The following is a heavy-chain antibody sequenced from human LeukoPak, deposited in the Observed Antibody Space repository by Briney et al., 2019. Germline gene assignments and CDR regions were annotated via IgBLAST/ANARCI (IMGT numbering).Heavy chain of an antibody. J-gene: IGHJ4*02. D-gene: IGHD6-13*01. CDR3: ARGLVMGNFDY. V-gene: IGHV4-59*01. Sequence: SETLSLTCTVSGGSISSYYWSWIQQPPGKGLEWIGYIYYSGGTNYNPSLKSRVTISVDTSKNQFSLKLSSVTAADTAVYYCARGLVMGNFDYWGQGTLVTVSS. CDR2: IYYSGGT. CDR1: GGSISSYY.